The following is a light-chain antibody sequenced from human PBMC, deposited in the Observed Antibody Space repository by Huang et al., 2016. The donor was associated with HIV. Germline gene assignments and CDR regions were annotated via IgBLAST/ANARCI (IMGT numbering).Light chain of an antibody. CDR2: GAS. V-gene: IGKV3-15*01. CDR3: QQYNNWPPAT. J-gene: IGKJ3*01. Sequence: EIVMTQSPATLSVSPGERATLSCRASQSVSSNLAWYQQNPGQAPRLRIYGASTRATGIPARFSGSGSGTEFTLTISSLQSEDFAVYYCQQYNNWPPATFGPGTKVDIK. CDR1: QSVSSN.